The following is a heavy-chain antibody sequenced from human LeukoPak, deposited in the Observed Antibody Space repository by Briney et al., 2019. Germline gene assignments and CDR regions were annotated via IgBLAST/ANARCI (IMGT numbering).Heavy chain of an antibody. CDR1: GGSISSGGYS. V-gene: IGHV4-30-4*07. Sequence: SQTLSLTCAVSGGSISSGGYSWSWIRQPPGKGLEWIGYIYYSGNTYYNPSLKSRVTISVDTSKNQLSLKLSSVTAADTAVYYCARRGVAIDYWGQGILVTVSS. CDR3: ARRGVAIDY. D-gene: IGHD3-3*01. CDR2: IYYSGNT. J-gene: IGHJ4*02.